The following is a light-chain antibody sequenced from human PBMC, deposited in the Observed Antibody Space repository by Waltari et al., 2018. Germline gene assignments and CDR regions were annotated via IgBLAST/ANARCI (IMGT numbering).Light chain of an antibody. J-gene: IGKJ3*01. CDR1: HSVGSH. CDR2: DAS. Sequence: ENVFTQSPATLSLSPGARATLSCRACHSVGSHLAWYQQKPGQAPRLLIYDASNRATGIPARFSGSGSETDFTLTISGVEPEDFAVYYCQQRSNWPGTFGPGTKVDIK. CDR3: QQRSNWPGT. V-gene: IGKV3-11*01.